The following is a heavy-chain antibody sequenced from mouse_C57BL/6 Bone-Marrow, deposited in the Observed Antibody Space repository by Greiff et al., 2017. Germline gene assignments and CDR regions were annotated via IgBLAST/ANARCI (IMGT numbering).Heavy chain of an antibody. Sequence: QVQLQQSGPELVKPGASVKISCKASGYAFRSSWMNWVQQRPGKGLEWIGRIYPGDGDTNYNGKFKGKATLTADKSSSTAYMQLSSLTSEDSAVYFCARGEYGIDYWGQGTTLTVSS. V-gene: IGHV1-82*01. CDR2: IYPGDGDT. CDR3: ARGEYGIDY. D-gene: IGHD2-10*02. CDR1: GYAFRSSW. J-gene: IGHJ2*01.